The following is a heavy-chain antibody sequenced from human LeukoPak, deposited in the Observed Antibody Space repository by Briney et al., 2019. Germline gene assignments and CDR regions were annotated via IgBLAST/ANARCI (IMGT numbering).Heavy chain of an antibody. J-gene: IGHJ4*02. CDR3: AKDVGKWESLHFFDY. D-gene: IGHD1-26*01. V-gene: IGHV3-23*01. CDR1: GFILENHA. CDR2: TSSNGEVK. Sequence: GGSLRLSCVASGFILENHAMSWIRQAPGKGLEWVSGTSSNGEVKYYADSVKGRFTISRDDSRNTLYLQMNSLRGDDTAVYYCAKDVGKWESLHFFDYWGQGTLVTVSS.